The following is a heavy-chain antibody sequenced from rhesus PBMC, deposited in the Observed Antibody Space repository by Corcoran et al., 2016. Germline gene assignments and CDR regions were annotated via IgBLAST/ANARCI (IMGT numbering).Heavy chain of an antibody. CDR3: ARDYYTGGAFDF. CDR2: IYGSGWST. V-gene: IGHV4-76*01. CDR1: GGSISSGYD. D-gene: IGHD3-16*01. Sequence: QVQLQESGPGVVKPSETLSLTCAVSGGSISSGYDWSWIRQPPGKGLEWIGYIYGSGWSTNDNPSLNKRFTMSKGASKNQFSLRLGSVTAADTAVYYCARDYYTGGAFDFWGQGLRVTVSS. J-gene: IGHJ3*01.